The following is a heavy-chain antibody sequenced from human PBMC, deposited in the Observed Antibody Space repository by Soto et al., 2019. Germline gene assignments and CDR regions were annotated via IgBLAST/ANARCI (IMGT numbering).Heavy chain of an antibody. Sequence: QVQLVQSGAEVKKPGASVRVFCEASGYTFTSYDIDWVRQATGQGLEWMGWMKPNSGNTGYAQKFQGKVTMTRSTSISTAYMELSSLRSEDTAVYYCARQKSGYYDYWGQGTLVTVSS. CDR2: MKPNSGNT. J-gene: IGHJ4*02. V-gene: IGHV1-8*01. CDR3: ARQKSGYYDY. D-gene: IGHD3-3*01. CDR1: GYTFTSYD.